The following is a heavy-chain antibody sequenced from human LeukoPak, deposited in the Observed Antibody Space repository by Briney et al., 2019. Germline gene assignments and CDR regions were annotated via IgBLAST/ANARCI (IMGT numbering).Heavy chain of an antibody. CDR3: ARASPAPGLSY. J-gene: IGHJ4*02. D-gene: IGHD2-2*01. CDR1: GFTFSSYS. CDR2: ITSTANYI. V-gene: IGHV3-21*01. Sequence: PGGSLRHSCAASGFTFSSYSMNWVRPTLGKGLEWVSPITSTANYIYYADSLKGRLTISRDNAKNSLYLQMNSLRAEDTAVYYCARASPAPGLSYWGQGTLVTVSS.